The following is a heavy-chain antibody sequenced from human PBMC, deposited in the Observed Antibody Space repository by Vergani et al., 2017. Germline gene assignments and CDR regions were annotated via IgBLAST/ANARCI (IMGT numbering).Heavy chain of an antibody. CDR1: GYTLTELS. CDR3: ATDRISMVRGTLCY. CDR2: FDPEDGET. V-gene: IGHV1-24*01. J-gene: IGHJ4*02. D-gene: IGHD3-10*01. Sequence: QVQLVQSGAEVKKPGASVKVSCKVSGYTLTELSMHSLRQAPGKGVEWMGGFDPEDGETIYAQKFQGRVTMTEDTATDTAYMELSSLRSEDTAVYYCATDRISMVRGTLCYWGQGTLVTVSS.